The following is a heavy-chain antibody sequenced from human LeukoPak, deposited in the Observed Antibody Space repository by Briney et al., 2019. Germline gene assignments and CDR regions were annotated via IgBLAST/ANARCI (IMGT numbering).Heavy chain of an antibody. CDR1: GYTFTSYG. CDR2: INTNTGNP. D-gene: IGHD6-13*01. J-gene: IGHJ4*02. CDR3: ATQSAAGEGVYFDY. Sequence: GASVKVSCKASGYTFTSYGIHWVRQAPGQGLDWMGWINTNTGNPTYAQGFTGRFVFSLDTSVSTAYLQISSLKAEDTAVYYCATQSAAGEGVYFDYWGQGTLVTVSS. V-gene: IGHV7-4-1*02.